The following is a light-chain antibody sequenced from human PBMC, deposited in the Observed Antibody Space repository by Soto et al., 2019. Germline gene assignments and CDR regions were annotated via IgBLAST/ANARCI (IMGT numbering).Light chain of an antibody. V-gene: IGKV3-20*01. CDR1: QNVNSGF. CDR3: QHYGDSVWT. J-gene: IGKJ1*01. CDR2: GIS. Sequence: DIVLTQSPGTLSLSPGERATLSCRTNQNVNSGFLAWYQKKPGQAPRLLLYGISRRAIGIPDRFSGSGSGTDFTLTINRLEPEDFAVYYCQHYGDSVWTFGQGTKVDIK.